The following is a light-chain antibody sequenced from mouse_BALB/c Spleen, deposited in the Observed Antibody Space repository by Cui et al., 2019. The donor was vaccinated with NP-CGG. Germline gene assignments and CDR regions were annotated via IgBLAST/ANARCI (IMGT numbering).Light chain of an antibody. V-gene: IGLV1*01. CDR3: ALWYSNHWV. J-gene: IGLJ1*01. CDR1: TGAVTTGNY. Sequence: QPVLTQASAPTTSPGETVTLTCRSSTGAVTTGNYANWVQEKPDHLFTGLIGGTNNRVPGVTARFSGSLIGDKAALTITGAQTEDEAIYFCALWYSNHWVFGGGTKLTVL. CDR2: GTN.